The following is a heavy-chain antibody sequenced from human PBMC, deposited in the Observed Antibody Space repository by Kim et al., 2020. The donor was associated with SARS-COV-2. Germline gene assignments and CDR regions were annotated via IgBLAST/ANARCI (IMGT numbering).Heavy chain of an antibody. CDR3: TRDKPLYGDYGMFYYYVSGGV. Sequence: GGSLRLSCSGSALTFGDHAVSWFRQAPGKGLEWVGFIRSNLYGETTEYAASVKGRFTISKDDSKSIAYLELNSLKTDDTAGYFCTRDKPLYGDYGMFYYYVSGGVWGKGTTVTVSS. CDR1: ALTFGDHA. J-gene: IGHJ6*04. D-gene: IGHD4-17*01. CDR2: IRSNLYGETT. V-gene: IGHV3-49*03.